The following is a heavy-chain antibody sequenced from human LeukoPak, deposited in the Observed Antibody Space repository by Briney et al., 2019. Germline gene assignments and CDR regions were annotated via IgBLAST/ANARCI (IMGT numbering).Heavy chain of an antibody. CDR1: GYTFTGYY. CDR2: INPNSDGT. CDR3: ARGQEGAATMDS. J-gene: IGHJ4*02. V-gene: IGHV1-2*02. D-gene: IGHD1-26*01. Sequence: GASVKVSCKASGYTFTGYYIYWVRQAPGQGLELMGWINPNSDGTNFAQKFQGRVTMTRDTSISTAYMEVSSLRPDDTAVYYCARGQEGAATMDSWGQGTLVTVSS.